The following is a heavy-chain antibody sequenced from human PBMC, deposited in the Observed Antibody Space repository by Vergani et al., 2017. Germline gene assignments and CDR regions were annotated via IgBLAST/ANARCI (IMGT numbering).Heavy chain of an antibody. CDR3: ARGYGSGRDLDY. D-gene: IGHD3-10*01. CDR2: INHSGST. V-gene: IGHV4-34*01. CDR1: GGSFSGYY. Sequence: QVQLQQWGAGLLKTSETLSLTCAVYGGSFSGYYWSWIRQPPGKGLEWIGEINHSGSTNYNPSLKSRVTISVDTSKNQYHLKLSSVTAADTAVYYCARGYGSGRDLDYGGQGTLVTVSS. J-gene: IGHJ4*02.